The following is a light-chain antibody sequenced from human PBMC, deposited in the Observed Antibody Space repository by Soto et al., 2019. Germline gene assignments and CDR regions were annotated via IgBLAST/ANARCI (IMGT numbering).Light chain of an antibody. V-gene: IGKV1-5*01. CDR3: QQYNSYPYT. CDR2: DAS. CDR1: QGISTW. Sequence: DIQMTQSPYTLSASVGDRVTITCRASQGISTWLAWYQQTPGTAPKLLIYDASSLESGVPSRFRGSGSGTECTLTISRLQPDDFSTYYCQQYNSYPYTFGQGTKVDIK. J-gene: IGKJ2*01.